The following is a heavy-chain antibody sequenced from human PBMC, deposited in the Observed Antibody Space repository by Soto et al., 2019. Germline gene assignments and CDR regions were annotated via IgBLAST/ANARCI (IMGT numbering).Heavy chain of an antibody. CDR1: GYTFTSYA. J-gene: IGHJ4*02. CDR2: INAGNGNT. CDR3: PKELHTSSGWSQVIY. D-gene: IGHD6-19*01. V-gene: IGHV1-3*01. Sequence: GASVKVSCKASGYTFTSYAMHWVRQAPGQRLEWMGWINAGNGNTKYSQKFQGRVTITRDTSASTAYMELSSLRSEDTAVYYCPKELHTSSGWSQVIYWGQGTLVTVSS.